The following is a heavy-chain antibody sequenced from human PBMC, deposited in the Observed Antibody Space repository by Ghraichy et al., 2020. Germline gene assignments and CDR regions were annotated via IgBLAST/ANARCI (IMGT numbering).Heavy chain of an antibody. Sequence: ASVKVSCKASGYTFTGYYMHWVRQAPGQGLEWMGWINPNSGGTNYAQKFQGRVTMTRDTSISTAYMELSRLRSDDTAVYYCARESRDILTGDWYFDLWGRGTLVTVSS. CDR2: INPNSGGT. D-gene: IGHD3-9*01. CDR3: ARESRDILTGDWYFDL. CDR1: GYTFTGYY. V-gene: IGHV1-2*02. J-gene: IGHJ2*01.